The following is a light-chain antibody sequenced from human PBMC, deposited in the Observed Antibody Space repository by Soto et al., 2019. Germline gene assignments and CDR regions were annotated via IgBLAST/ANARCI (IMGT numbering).Light chain of an antibody. J-gene: IGLJ1*01. CDR2: SNN. V-gene: IGLV1-47*02. CDR1: NSNIGSNP. CDR3: AAWDDSLSSRYV. Sequence: QSVLTLPPSASGTPGQRVTISCSGSNSNIGSNPVYWYQQVPGTAPKLLIQSNNQRPSGVSDRFSGSKSGTSAYLAISGLRSADEAEYYCAAWDDSLSSRYVLGNGTKVTVL.